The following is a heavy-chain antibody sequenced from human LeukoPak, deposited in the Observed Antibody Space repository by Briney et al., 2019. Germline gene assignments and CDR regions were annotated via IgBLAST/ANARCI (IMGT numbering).Heavy chain of an antibody. CDR1: GFTFSSYG. CDR2: IRYDGSNK. CDR3: AKDPGAHYYGSGSYRRGSYFDY. D-gene: IGHD3-10*01. Sequence: GGSLRLSCAASGFTFSSYGMHWVRQAPGKGLEWVAFIRYDGSNKYYADSVKGRLTISRDNSKNTLYLQMNSLRDEDTAVYYCAKDPGAHYYGSGSYRRGSYFDYWGQGTLVTVSS. J-gene: IGHJ4*02. V-gene: IGHV3-30*02.